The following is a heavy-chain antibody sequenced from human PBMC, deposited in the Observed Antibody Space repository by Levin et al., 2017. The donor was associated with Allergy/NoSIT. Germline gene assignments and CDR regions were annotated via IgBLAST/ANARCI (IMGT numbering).Heavy chain of an antibody. D-gene: IGHD4-23*01. Sequence: GGSLRLSCAASGFTFSSYAMSWVRQAPGKGLAWVSTISGSGSSTHYADSVRGRFTISRDNSKNTLYLQMNSLRAEDTAVYYCAKKLDYGGGLLTAFHVWGQGTVVTVSS. CDR3: AKKLDYGGGLLTAFHV. CDR2: ISGSGSST. V-gene: IGHV3-23*01. CDR1: GFTFSSYA. J-gene: IGHJ3*01.